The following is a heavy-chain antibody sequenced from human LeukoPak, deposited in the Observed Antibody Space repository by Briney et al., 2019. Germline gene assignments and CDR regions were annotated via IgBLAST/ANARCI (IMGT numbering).Heavy chain of an antibody. D-gene: IGHD1-1*01. CDR2: TYHRSKWYN. V-gene: IGHV6-1*01. J-gene: IGHJ4*02. CDR1: GDSVSSSSAA. Sequence: SQTLSLTCAISGDSVSSSSAAWNWIRQSPSRGLEWLGRTYHRSKWYNDFAVSVKSRITINPDTSKNQFSLQLSSVTPEDTALYYRARDSVQLDHAIDYWGQGTLVTVSS. CDR3: ARDSVQLDHAIDY.